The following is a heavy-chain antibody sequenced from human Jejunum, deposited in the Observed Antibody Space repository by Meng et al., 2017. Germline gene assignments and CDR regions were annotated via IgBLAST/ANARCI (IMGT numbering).Heavy chain of an antibody. CDR3: ARDIGWYRHDY. D-gene: IGHD2-15*01. Sequence: SETLSLTCTVSGGSIGSSIYRWGWIRQPPGKGREWIATISDTGSTSHNPSLKSRVTISMDTSKNQFSLKLSSVTAADTAIYYWARDIGWYRHDYWGQGTLVTVSS. V-gene: IGHV4-39*07. CDR1: GGSIGSSIYR. CDR2: ISDTGST. J-gene: IGHJ4*02.